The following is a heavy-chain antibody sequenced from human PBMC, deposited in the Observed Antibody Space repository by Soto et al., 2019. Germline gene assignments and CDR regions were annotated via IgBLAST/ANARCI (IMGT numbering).Heavy chain of an antibody. CDR1: GFTFSSYA. V-gene: IGHV3-30-3*01. D-gene: IGHD3-3*01. J-gene: IGHJ4*02. CDR3: ARDLLQALDY. Sequence: WGVLRLSCAASGFTFSSYAMHWVRQAPGKGLEWVAVISYDGSNKYYADSVKGRFTISRDNSKNTLYLQMNSLRAEDTAVYYCARDLLQALDYWGRGTLVTVSS. CDR2: ISYDGSNK.